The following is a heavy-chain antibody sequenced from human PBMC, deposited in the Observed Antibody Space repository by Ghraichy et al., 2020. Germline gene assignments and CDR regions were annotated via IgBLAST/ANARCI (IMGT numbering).Heavy chain of an antibody. CDR3: ARDNWGSLGDY. Sequence: SQTLSLTCTVSGGSISSYYWSWIRQPPGKGLEWIGYIYYSGSTNYNPSLKSRVTISVDTSKNQFSLKLSSVTAADTAVYYCARDNWGSLGDYWGQGTLVTVSS. V-gene: IGHV4-59*01. D-gene: IGHD7-27*01. J-gene: IGHJ4*02. CDR1: GGSISSYY. CDR2: IYYSGST.